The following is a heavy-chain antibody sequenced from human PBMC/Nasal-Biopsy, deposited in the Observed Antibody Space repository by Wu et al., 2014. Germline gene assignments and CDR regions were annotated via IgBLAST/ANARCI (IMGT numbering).Heavy chain of an antibody. V-gene: IGHV4-39*02. CDR3: ARGGLVVTAILDFDS. CDR1: GDSISSGGTY. D-gene: IGHD2-21*02. Sequence: TLSLTCTVSGDSISSGGTYWGWIRQSPEKGLEWIGSISYSGSTHYNPSLKSRLTISIDTSKNQFSLNLSSVTVADTAVYYCARGGLVVTAILDFDSWGQGTLVAVSS. CDR2: ISYSGST. J-gene: IGHJ4*02.